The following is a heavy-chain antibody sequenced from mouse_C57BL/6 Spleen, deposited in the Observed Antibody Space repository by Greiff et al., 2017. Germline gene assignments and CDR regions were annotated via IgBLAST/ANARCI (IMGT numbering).Heavy chain of an antibody. D-gene: IGHD4-1*02. CDR2: IYPGSGST. V-gene: IGHV1-55*01. CDR3: ARGDSPQLGHYFDY. CDR1: GYTFTSYW. J-gene: IGHJ2*01. Sequence: QVQLQQPGAELVKPGASVKMSCKASGYTFTSYWITWVKQGPGQGLEWIGDIYPGSGSTNYNEKFKSKATLTVDTSSSTAYMQLSSLTSEDSAVYYCARGDSPQLGHYFDYWGQGTTLTVSS.